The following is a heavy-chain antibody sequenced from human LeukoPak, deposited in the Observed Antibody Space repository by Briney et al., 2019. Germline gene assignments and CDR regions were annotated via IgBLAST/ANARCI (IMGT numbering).Heavy chain of an antibody. CDR2: INHSGST. V-gene: IGHV4-34*01. Sequence: SETLSLTCAVYGGSFSAYYWSWIRQPPGKGLEWIGKINHSGSTNYNPSLKSRVTISVDTSKNQFSLKLSSVTAADTAVYYCARPIAAAGRLFDYWGQGTLVTASS. CDR3: ARPIAAAGRLFDY. J-gene: IGHJ4*02. CDR1: GGSFSAYY. D-gene: IGHD6-13*01.